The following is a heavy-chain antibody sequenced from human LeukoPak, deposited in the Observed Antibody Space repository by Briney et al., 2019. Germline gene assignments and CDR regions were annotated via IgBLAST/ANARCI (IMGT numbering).Heavy chain of an antibody. CDR3: ARGSTSTNWLDP. J-gene: IGHJ5*02. D-gene: IGHD2-2*01. V-gene: IGHV4-34*01. CDR1: GGSFSGYY. CDR2: INHSRST. Sequence: SETLSLTXAVYGGSFSGYYWSWIRQPPGKGLEWIGEINHSRSTSYIPSLKSRVTISVDTSKNQFSLKLSSVTAADTAVYYCARGSTSTNWLDPWGQGTLVTVSS.